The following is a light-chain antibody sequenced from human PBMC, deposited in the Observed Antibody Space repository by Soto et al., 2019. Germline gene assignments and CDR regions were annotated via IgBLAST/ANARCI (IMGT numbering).Light chain of an antibody. CDR2: DAS. J-gene: IGKJ4*01. CDR3: LQYDNLLLT. Sequence: DIQMTQSPSSLSASVGDRVTITCQASQDISNYLNWYQQKPGKAPKLLIYDASNLETGVPSRFSGSGSGTDFTVTISSLQPEDIATYYCLQYDNLLLTFGGGTKVEIK. CDR1: QDISNY. V-gene: IGKV1-33*01.